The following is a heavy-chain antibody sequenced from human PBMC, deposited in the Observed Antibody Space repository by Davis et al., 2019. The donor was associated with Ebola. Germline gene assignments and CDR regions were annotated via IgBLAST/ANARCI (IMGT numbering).Heavy chain of an antibody. CDR2: ISYDGSNK. D-gene: IGHD2-8*01. CDR3: ARCMEAKYYFDY. V-gene: IGHV3-30*03. J-gene: IGHJ4*02. Sequence: GESLKISCAASGFTFSSYGMHWVRQAPGKGLEWVAVISYDGSNKYYADSVKGRFTISRDNSKNTLYLQMNSLRAEDTAVYYCARCMEAKYYFDYWGQGTLVTVSS. CDR1: GFTFSSYG.